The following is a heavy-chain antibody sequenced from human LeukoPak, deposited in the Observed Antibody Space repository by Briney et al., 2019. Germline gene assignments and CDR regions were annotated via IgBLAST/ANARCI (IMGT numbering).Heavy chain of an antibody. D-gene: IGHD2-8*01. J-gene: IGHJ4*02. V-gene: IGHV1-2*02. CDR2: INPNSGGT. CDR3: ARGGYCTNGVCYINFDY. CDR1: GYTFTGYY. Sequence: GASVKVSCKASGYTFTGYYMHWVRQAPGQGLEWMGWINPNSGGTNYAQKFQGRVTMTRDTSISTAYMELSRLRSDDTAVYYCARGGYCTNGVCYINFDYWGQGTLVTVSS.